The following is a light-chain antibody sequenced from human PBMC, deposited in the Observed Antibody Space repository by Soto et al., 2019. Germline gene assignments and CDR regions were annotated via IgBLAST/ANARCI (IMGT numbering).Light chain of an antibody. J-gene: IGLJ3*02. CDR3: CSSVGGPIWV. CDR1: NSDVGGYDR. Sequence: QSVLTQPASVSGSPGQSITISCTGTNSDVGGYDRVSWYQQHQGKAPTLMIYEVNKRPSGVSNRFSGSKSGNTASLTISGLQAEDEADYSCCSSVGGPIWVFGGGTKLTVL. V-gene: IGLV2-23*02. CDR2: EVN.